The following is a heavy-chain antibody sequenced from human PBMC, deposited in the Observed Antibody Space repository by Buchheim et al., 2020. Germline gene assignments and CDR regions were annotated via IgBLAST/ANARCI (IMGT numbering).Heavy chain of an antibody. CDR2: INSDGSST. CDR3: AKRSLAVTTAGHNWFDP. CDR1: GFTFSSYW. Sequence: EVQLVESGGGLVQPGGSLRLSCAASGFTFSSYWMHWARQAPGKGLVWVSRINSDGSSTSYADSVKGRFTISRDNAKNTLYLQMNSLKAEDTAVYYCAKRSLAVTTAGHNWFDPWGQGTL. V-gene: IGHV3-74*01. D-gene: IGHD4-17*01. J-gene: IGHJ5*02.